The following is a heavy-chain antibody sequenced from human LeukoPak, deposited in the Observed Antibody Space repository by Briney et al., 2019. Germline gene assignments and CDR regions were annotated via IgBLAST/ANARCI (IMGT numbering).Heavy chain of an antibody. D-gene: IGHD1-26*01. CDR2: FDTEDGET. CDR1: GYTLTELS. V-gene: IGHV1-24*01. CDR3: ATELGSYSGAFDI. J-gene: IGHJ3*02. Sequence: GASVKVSCKVSGYTLTELSMHWVRQAPGKGLEWVGGFDTEDGETIYARKFQGRVTMTEDTSTDTAYMELSSLRSEDTAVYYCATELGSYSGAFDIWGQGTMVTVSS.